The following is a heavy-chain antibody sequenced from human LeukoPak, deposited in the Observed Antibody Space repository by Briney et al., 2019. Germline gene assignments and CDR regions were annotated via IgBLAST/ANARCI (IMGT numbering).Heavy chain of an antibody. D-gene: IGHD2-2*01. J-gene: IGHJ5*02. CDR1: GGSISSFY. CDR2: IFYSGST. CDR3: AKGYCSSTSCFEGWFDP. Sequence: TSETLSLTCTVSGGSISSFYWNWVRQPPGRGLEWIGYIFYSGSTNYNPSLKSRVTISIDTSKNQFSLKLSSVTAADTAVYYCAKGYCSSTSCFEGWFDPWGQGTLVTVSS. V-gene: IGHV4-59*01.